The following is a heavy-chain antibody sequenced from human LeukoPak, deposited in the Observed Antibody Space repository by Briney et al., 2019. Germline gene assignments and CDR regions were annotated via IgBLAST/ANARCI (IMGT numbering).Heavy chain of an antibody. V-gene: IGHV4-34*01. D-gene: IGHD3-9*01. J-gene: IGHJ4*02. CDR2: INHGGST. CDR3: ARVFGYFDWLLPAYYFDY. Sequence: SETLSLTCAVYGGSFSGYYWSWIRQPPGKGLEWIGEINHGGSTNYNPSLKSRVTISVDTSKNQFSLKLSSVTAADTAVYYCARVFGYFDWLLPAYYFDYWGQGTLVTVSS. CDR1: GGSFSGYY.